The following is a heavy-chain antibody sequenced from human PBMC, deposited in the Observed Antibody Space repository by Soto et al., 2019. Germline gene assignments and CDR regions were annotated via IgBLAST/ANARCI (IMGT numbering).Heavy chain of an antibody. V-gene: IGHV5-51*01. CDR2: IYPRDSDT. Sequence: GESLKISCKGSGYSFTTYWIAWVRQMPGKALEWMGVIYPRDSDTRYSPSFQGQVTISADKSIGTAYLQWSSLKASDTAMYYCARILTNYFDPWGQGTLVTVS. D-gene: IGHD4-4*01. J-gene: IGHJ5*02. CDR3: ARILTNYFDP. CDR1: GYSFTTYW.